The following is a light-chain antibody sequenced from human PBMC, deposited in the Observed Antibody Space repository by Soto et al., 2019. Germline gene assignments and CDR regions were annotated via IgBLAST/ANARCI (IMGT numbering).Light chain of an antibody. CDR3: QSYDSSLSGVV. CDR2: GNI. V-gene: IGLV1-40*01. CDR1: SSNIGAGYD. J-gene: IGLJ2*01. Sequence: VVTQPPSVSGAPGQRVTISCTGSSSNIGAGYDVHWYQQLPGTAPKLLIYGNINRPSGVPDRFSGSKSGTSASLAITGLQAEDETDYYCQSYDSSLSGVVFGGGTKLTVL.